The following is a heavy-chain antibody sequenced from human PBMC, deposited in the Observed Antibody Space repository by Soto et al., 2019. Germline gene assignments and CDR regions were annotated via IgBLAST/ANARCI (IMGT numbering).Heavy chain of an antibody. J-gene: IGHJ6*02. CDR3: ARRPGINFYYGMDV. CDR1: GFSLSTTGVG. V-gene: IGHV2-5*02. CDR2: IYWDDDK. Sequence: SGLTLVNPTQTLTLTCTFSGFSLSTTGVGVGWIRQPPGKALERLALIYWDDDKRYSPSLKSRLTITKDTSKNQVVLIMTNMDPVDTATYYCARRPGINFYYGMDVWGQGTTVTVSS.